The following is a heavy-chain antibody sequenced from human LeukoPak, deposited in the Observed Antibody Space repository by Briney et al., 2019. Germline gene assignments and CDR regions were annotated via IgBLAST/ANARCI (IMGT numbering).Heavy chain of an antibody. CDR3: AREYINYVQDY. CDR2: IWSDGSYK. CDR1: GFTFRTHG. V-gene: IGHV3-33*01. D-gene: IGHD4-11*01. Sequence: PGGSLRLSCAASGFTFRTHGMHWVRQAPGKGLEWVAVIWSDGSYKYYADSVKGRFTIPRDFSKNTLYLQMNSLRAEDTAVYYCAREYINYVQDYWGQGTLVTVSS. J-gene: IGHJ4*02.